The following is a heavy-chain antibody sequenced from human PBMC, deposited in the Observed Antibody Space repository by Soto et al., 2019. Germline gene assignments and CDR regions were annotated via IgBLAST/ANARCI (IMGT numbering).Heavy chain of an antibody. CDR3: AKAQSSTRDYYYYGMDV. CDR2: ISYDGSNK. D-gene: IGHD2-2*01. Sequence: VQLVESGGGLVKPGGSLRLSCAASGFTFSSYSMNWVRQAPGKGLEWVAVISYDGSNKYYADSVKGRFTISRDNSKNTLYLQMNSLRAEDTAVYYCAKAQSSTRDYYYYGMDVWGQGTTVTVSS. V-gene: IGHV3-30*18. CDR1: GFTFSSYS. J-gene: IGHJ6*02.